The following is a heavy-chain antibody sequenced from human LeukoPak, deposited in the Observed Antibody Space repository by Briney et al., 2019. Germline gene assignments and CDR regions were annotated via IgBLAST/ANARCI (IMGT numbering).Heavy chain of an antibody. Sequence: SETLSLTCTVSGGSISSSSYYWGWIRQPPGKGLEWIGSIYYSGSTYYNPSLKSRVTISVDTSKNQFSLKLSSVTAADTAVYYCARRSGSYMPFDYWGQGTLVTVSS. CDR1: GGSISSSSYY. CDR2: IYYSGST. D-gene: IGHD1-26*01. V-gene: IGHV4-39*01. CDR3: ARRSGSYMPFDY. J-gene: IGHJ4*02.